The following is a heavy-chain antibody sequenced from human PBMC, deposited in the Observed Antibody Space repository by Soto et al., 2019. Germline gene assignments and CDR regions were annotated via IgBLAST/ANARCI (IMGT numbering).Heavy chain of an antibody. CDR1: GGSFSGYY. CDR2: INHSGST. D-gene: IGHD5-12*01. Sequence: QVQLQQWGAGLLKPSETLSLTCAVYGGSFSGYYWSWIRQPPGKGLEWIGEINHSGSTNYNPSLKSRVTISVDTSKNQFSLKLSSVTAADTAVYDCARADIGATIYGMDVWGQGTTVTVSS. CDR3: ARADIGATIYGMDV. J-gene: IGHJ6*02. V-gene: IGHV4-34*01.